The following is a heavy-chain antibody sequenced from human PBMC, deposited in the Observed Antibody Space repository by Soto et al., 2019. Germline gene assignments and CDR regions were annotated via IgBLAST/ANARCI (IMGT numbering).Heavy chain of an antibody. CDR3: AKDYTVAADPSSVILFDY. CDR1: GFTFNHYA. CDR2: IIANGGT. J-gene: IGHJ4*02. D-gene: IGHD2-15*01. V-gene: IGHV3-23*01. Sequence: GSLRLSCAASGFTFNHYAMSWVRQAPGKGLEWVSIIIANGGTFYADSAKGRFTISRDNSKNTVYLQMSSLRVEDTAIYYCAKDYTVAADPSSVILFDYWGQGALVTVSS.